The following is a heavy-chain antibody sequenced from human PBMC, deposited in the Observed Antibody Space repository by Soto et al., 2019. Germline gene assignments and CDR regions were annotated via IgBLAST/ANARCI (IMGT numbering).Heavy chain of an antibody. V-gene: IGHV2-5*02. D-gene: IGHD2-2*01. J-gene: IGHJ3*01. CDR1: GFSRSAYGVG. CDR3: AHAYGETSGLNDAFDV. CDR2: IYWDDGQ. Sequence: HITLKESGPTLVQPTQPLTLTCTFFGFSRSAYGVGVGWIRQPPVKALDWLALIYWDDGQRYSPSLKTRLTTTKHSPKHQVIPTMTSMAPVDTATFDCAHAYGETSGLNDAFDVWGQGTVVTVSS.